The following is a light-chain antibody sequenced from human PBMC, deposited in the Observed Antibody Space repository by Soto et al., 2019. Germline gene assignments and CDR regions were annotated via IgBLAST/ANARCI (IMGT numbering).Light chain of an antibody. Sequence: DIQMTQSASCLSASVGDRVTITCRASQSISSYLNWYQQKPGKAPKLLIYAASSLQSGVPSRFSGSGSGTDFTLTISSLQPEDFATYYCQQSYSTPRTFGQGTKVEIK. CDR2: AAS. CDR1: QSISSY. V-gene: IGKV1-39*01. CDR3: QQSYSTPRT. J-gene: IGKJ1*01.